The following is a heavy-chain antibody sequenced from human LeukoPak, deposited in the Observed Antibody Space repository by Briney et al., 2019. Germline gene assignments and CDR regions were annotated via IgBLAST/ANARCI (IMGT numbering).Heavy chain of an antibody. V-gene: IGHV3-23*01. J-gene: IGHJ4*02. Sequence: GGSLRLACAASGFTFSSYAMSWVRQPPGKGQGWVSAISGSGGSTYYADSVKGRFTISRDNSKNTLYLQMNSLRAEDTAVYYCAKDSTYYYGSGSQDYWGQGTLVTVSS. D-gene: IGHD3-10*01. CDR1: GFTFSSYA. CDR3: AKDSTYYYGSGSQDY. CDR2: ISGSGGST.